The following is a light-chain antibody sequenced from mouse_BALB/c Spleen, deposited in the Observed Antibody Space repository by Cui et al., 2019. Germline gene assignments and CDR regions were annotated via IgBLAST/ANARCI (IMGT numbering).Light chain of an antibody. CDR1: SSVSY. CDR3: QQWSSYPLT. CDR2: DTS. J-gene: IGKJ4*01. V-gene: IGKV4-55*01. Sequence: HIVLTQSPAIMSASPGEKVTMTCSASSSVSYMSWYQQKPGSSPRLLIYDTSNLASGVPVRFSGSGSGTSYSLTISRMEAEDAATYYCQQWSSYPLTFGSGTKLEIK.